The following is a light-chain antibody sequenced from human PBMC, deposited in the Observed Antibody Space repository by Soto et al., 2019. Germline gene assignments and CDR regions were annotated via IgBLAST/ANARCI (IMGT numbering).Light chain of an antibody. CDR2: DAS. CDR3: QQYETFSGT. Sequence: DIQMTQSPSTLSASVGDTVTVTCRASQSVSGWLAWYQQKPGEAPKLLIYDASALSRGVPSRFSGSESGTKFTLTIASLQPDDFATYYCQQYETFSGTFGPGTKVEI. J-gene: IGKJ1*01. V-gene: IGKV1-5*01. CDR1: QSVSGW.